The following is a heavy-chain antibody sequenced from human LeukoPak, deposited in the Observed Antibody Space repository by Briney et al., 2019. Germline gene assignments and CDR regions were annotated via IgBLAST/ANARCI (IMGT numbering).Heavy chain of an antibody. CDR3: ARELMVRGVTNYYYMDV. J-gene: IGHJ6*03. V-gene: IGHV4-38-2*02. CDR1: GYSISSGYY. D-gene: IGHD3-10*01. Sequence: PSETLSLTCTVSGYSISSGYYWGWIRQPPGKGLEWIGSIYHSGSTYYNPSLKSRVTISVDTSKNQFSLKLSSVTAADTAVYYCARELMVRGVTNYYYMDVWGKGTTVTISS. CDR2: IYHSGST.